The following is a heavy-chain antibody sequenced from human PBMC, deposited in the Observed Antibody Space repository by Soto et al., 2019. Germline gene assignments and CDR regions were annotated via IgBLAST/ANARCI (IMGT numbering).Heavy chain of an antibody. Sequence: GGSLRLSCAASGFTFSSYAMSWVRQAPGKGLEWVSAISGSGGSTYYADSVKGRFTISRDNSKNTLYLQMNSLRAEDTAVYYCAKDLGDYYGSGSYYNGTWFGDYYYGMDVWGQGTTVTVSS. J-gene: IGHJ6*02. CDR1: GFTFSSYA. CDR2: ISGSGGST. V-gene: IGHV3-23*01. D-gene: IGHD3-10*01. CDR3: AKDLGDYYGSGSYYNGTWFGDYYYGMDV.